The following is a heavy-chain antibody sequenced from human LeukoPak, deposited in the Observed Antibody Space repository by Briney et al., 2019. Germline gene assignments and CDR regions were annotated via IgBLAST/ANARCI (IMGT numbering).Heavy chain of an antibody. V-gene: IGHV4-39*07. CDR2: LYHSGRT. J-gene: IGHJ3*01. Sequence: SGTLSLTCTVSGGPISNSTNFWGWIRQPPGKEMEWIGSLYHSGRTYYNPSLKSRVTISEDSSKNQISLKMTSVTVADTAVYYCAREFYDISAGYSAQGDVFDVWGQGTVVTVSS. CDR1: GGPISNSTNF. D-gene: IGHD3-9*01. CDR3: AREFYDISAGYSAQGDVFDV.